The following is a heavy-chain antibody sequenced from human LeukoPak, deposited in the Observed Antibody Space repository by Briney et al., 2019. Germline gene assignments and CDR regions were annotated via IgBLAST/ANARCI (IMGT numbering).Heavy chain of an antibody. CDR1: GGSFSGYY. Sequence: SETLSLTCAVYGGSFSGYYWSWIRQPPGKGLEWIGEINHSGSTNYNPSLKSRVTISVDTSKNQFSLKLSSVTAADTAVYYCARRPRVWFGELAYFDYWGQGTLVTVSS. D-gene: IGHD3-10*01. CDR2: INHSGST. J-gene: IGHJ4*02. CDR3: ARRPRVWFGELAYFDY. V-gene: IGHV4-34*01.